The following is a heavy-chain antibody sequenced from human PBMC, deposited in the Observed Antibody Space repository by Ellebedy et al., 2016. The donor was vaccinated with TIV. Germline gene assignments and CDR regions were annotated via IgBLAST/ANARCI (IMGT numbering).Heavy chain of an antibody. CDR1: GFSFSTYT. CDR2: ITSSSSYI. CDR3: AREKDGYNCFDY. Sequence: GGSLRLSXAASGFSFSTYTMNWARQAPGKGLEWVSSITSSSSYIYYADSLRGRFTISRDNAKNSLYLQMNSLSPEDTAVYYCAREKDGYNCFDYWGQGTRVTVSS. J-gene: IGHJ4*02. D-gene: IGHD5-24*01. V-gene: IGHV3-21*01.